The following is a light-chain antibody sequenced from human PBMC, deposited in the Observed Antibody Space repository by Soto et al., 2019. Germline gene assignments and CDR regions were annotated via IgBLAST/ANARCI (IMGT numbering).Light chain of an antibody. CDR2: SAS. CDR3: QQSYSTPGALT. V-gene: IGKV1-39*01. J-gene: IGKJ4*01. CDR1: QHIRNY. Sequence: DIQMTQSPSSLSASIGDRVTITFCVNQHIRNYVNWYQQRPGKAPRVLIFSASTLQSGVPSRFSGSGSGTDFTLTISSLEPEDFGTYFCQQSYSTPGALTFGGGTKVDIK.